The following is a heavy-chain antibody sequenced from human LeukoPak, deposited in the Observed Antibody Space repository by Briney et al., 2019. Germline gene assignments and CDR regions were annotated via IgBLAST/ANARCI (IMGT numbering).Heavy chain of an antibody. Sequence: PSETLSLTCTVSGGSISSYYWSWIRQPPGKGLEWIGYIYYSGSTNYNPSLKSRVTISVDTSKNQFSLKLSSVTAADTAVYYCARARGYSYGHHFDYWGQGTPVTVSS. V-gene: IGHV4-59*01. CDR3: ARARGYSYGHHFDY. CDR2: IYYSGST. CDR1: GGSISSYY. D-gene: IGHD5-18*01. J-gene: IGHJ4*02.